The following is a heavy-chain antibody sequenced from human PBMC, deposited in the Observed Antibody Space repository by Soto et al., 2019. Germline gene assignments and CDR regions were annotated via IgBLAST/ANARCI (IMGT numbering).Heavy chain of an antibody. CDR2: LYYSGST. V-gene: IGHV4-61*01. CDR3: ARGQAFWTGYYRMPYYFDY. Sequence: PSETLSLTCTVSGGSVSSGIYYWSWIRQPPGKGLDYIGYLYYSGSTNYNPSLKSRVTISVDTPNNQFSLKLTSVTAADTAIYFCARGQAFWTGYYRMPYYFDYWGRGTLVTVSS. D-gene: IGHD3-3*01. CDR1: GGSVSSGIYY. J-gene: IGHJ4*02.